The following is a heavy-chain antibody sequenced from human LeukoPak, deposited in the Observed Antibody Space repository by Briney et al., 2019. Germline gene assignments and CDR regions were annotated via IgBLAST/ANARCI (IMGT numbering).Heavy chain of an antibody. V-gene: IGHV3-23*01. CDR3: AKSNGSGWYEEKIFDYYYYHGMDV. CDR2: ISGSGRST. CDR1: GFPFSHYA. J-gene: IGHJ6*02. Sequence: GGSLRLSCAASGFPFSHYAMTWVRQTPGKGLEWVSTISGSGRSTFSVKGRFTTSRDNSKNTLYLQMSSLRAEDTAVYYCAKSNGSGWYEEKIFDYYYYHGMDVWGQGTTVTVSS. D-gene: IGHD6-19*01.